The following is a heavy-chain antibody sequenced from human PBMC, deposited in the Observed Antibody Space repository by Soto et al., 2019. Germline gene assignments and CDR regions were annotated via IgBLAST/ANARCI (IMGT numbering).Heavy chain of an antibody. V-gene: IGHV1-69*12. Sequence: QVQLVQSGAEVKKPGSSVKVSCKASGGTFSSYAISWVRQAPGQGLEWMGGIIPIFGTANYAQKFQGRVTITAGESTSTAYMELSSLRSEDTAVYYCARAEPLIIAVVVAATPLYYYYGMDVWGQGTTVTVSS. D-gene: IGHD2-15*01. CDR1: GGTFSSYA. CDR2: IIPIFGTA. CDR3: ARAEPLIIAVVVAATPLYYYYGMDV. J-gene: IGHJ6*02.